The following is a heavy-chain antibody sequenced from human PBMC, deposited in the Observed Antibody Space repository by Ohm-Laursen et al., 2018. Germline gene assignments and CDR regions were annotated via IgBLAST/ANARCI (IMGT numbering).Heavy chain of an antibody. CDR3: ARMGPQQPHWYFDL. D-gene: IGHD1/OR15-1a*01. CDR2: MNPNSGNT. J-gene: IGHJ2*01. V-gene: IGHV1-8*01. Sequence: ASVKVSCKVSGYTLTELSMHWVRQAPGQGLEWMGWMNPNSGNTGYAQKFQGRVTTTRNTSINTAYMELSSLRSEDTAVYYCARMGPQQPHWYFDLWGRGTLVTVSS. CDR1: GYTLTELS.